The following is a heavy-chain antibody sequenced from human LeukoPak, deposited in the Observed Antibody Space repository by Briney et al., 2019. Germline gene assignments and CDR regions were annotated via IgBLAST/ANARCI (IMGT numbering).Heavy chain of an antibody. CDR1: GGSISSYY. J-gene: IGHJ4*01. D-gene: IGHD3-22*01. CDR2: IYTSGST. CDR3: ARGGYDTSGYYNYFDY. V-gene: IGHV4-4*07. Sequence: SETLSLTCTVSGGSISSYYWSWIRQPAGKGLEWIGRIYTSGSTNYNPSLKSRVTISVDKSKNQFSLKLSSVTAADTAVYYCARGGYDTSGYYNYFDYWGHGTLVTVFS.